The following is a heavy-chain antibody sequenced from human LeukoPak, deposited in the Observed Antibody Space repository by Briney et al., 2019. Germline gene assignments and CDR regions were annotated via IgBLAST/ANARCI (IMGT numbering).Heavy chain of an antibody. J-gene: IGHJ4*02. CDR3: AKGIGEQWLDRDFDY. V-gene: IGHV3-48*01. D-gene: IGHD6-19*01. CDR2: ISSSSSTI. CDR1: GFTFSSYS. Sequence: PGGSLRLSCAASGFTFSSYSMNWVRQAPGKGLEWVSYISSSSSTIYYADSVKGRFTISRDNAKNSLYLQMNSLRAEDTAVYYCAKGIGEQWLDRDFDYWGQGTLVTVSS.